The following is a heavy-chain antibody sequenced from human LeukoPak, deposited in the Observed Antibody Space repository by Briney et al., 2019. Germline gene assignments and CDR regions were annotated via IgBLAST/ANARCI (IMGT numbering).Heavy chain of an antibody. D-gene: IGHD5-18*01. J-gene: IGHJ4*02. Sequence: SVKVSCKASGDTFSSYAISWVRQAPGQGLEWMGGIIPIFGTANYAQKFQGRVTITADESTSTAYMELSSLRSEDTAVYYCARQLERGYSYGYGGYWGQGTLVTVSS. CDR2: IIPIFGTA. CDR1: GDTFSSYA. V-gene: IGHV1-69*13. CDR3: ARQLERGYSYGYGGY.